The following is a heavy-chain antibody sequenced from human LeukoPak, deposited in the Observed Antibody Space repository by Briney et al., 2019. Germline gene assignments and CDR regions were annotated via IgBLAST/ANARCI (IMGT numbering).Heavy chain of an antibody. CDR1: GYTLTSYE. CDR3: ARWGHLLRFLEWSIGAPFDY. Sequence: ASLKVSCKASGYTLTSYEINWVRQAPGQGLEWMGWINPNSGGTNYAQKFQGRVTMTRDTSISTAYMELSRLRSDDTAVYYCARWGHLLRFLEWSIGAPFDYWGQGTLVTVSS. D-gene: IGHD3-3*01. J-gene: IGHJ4*02. CDR2: INPNSGGT. V-gene: IGHV1-2*02.